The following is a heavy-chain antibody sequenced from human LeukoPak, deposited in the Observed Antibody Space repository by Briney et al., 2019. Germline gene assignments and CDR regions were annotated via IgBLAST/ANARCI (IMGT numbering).Heavy chain of an antibody. CDR2: IHYSGST. CDR3: ARGYCSGGTCYSDRGAFDI. J-gene: IGHJ3*02. Sequence: SETLSLTCTVSGGSISSSGYYWGWIRQPPGKGLEWIGSIHYSGSTSYNPSLKSRVTISVDTSKKQFSLKLSSVTAADTAVYFCARGYCSGGTCYSDRGAFDIWGQGTMVTLSS. V-gene: IGHV4-39*07. D-gene: IGHD2-15*01. CDR1: GGSISSSGYY.